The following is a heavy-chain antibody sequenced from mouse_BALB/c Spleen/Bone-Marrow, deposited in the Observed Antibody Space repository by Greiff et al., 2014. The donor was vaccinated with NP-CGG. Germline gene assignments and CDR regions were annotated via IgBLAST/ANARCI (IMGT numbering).Heavy chain of an antibody. Sequence: QVTLQQSGAELVKPGAPVKLSCKASGYTFTSYWMNWVKQRPGRGLEWIGRIDPSDSETHYNQKFKDKATLTVDKSSSTAYIQLSSLTSEDSAVYYCARALGDGYYYAMDYWGQGTSVTVSS. CDR2: IDPSDSET. CDR3: ARALGDGYYYAMDY. J-gene: IGHJ4*01. V-gene: IGHV1-69*02. D-gene: IGHD2-3*01. CDR1: GYTFTSYW.